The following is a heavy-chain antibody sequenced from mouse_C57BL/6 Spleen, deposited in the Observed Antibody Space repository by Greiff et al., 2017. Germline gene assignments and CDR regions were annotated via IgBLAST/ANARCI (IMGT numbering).Heavy chain of an antibody. D-gene: IGHD4-1*01. V-gene: IGHV5-17*01. J-gene: IGHJ1*03. CDR2: ISSGSSTI. CDR3: ARKLGLYWYFDV. CDR1: GFTFSDYG. Sequence: EVKLMESGGGLVKPGGSLKLSCAASGFTFSDYGMHWVRQAPEKGLEWVAYISSGSSTIYYADTVKGRFTISRENAKNTLFLQMTSLRCKDKAMYYWARKLGLYWYFDVWGTGTTVTVSS.